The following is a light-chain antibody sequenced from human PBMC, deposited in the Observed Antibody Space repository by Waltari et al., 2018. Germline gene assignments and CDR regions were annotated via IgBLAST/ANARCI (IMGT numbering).Light chain of an antibody. V-gene: IGLV2-23*02. CDR2: EVT. J-gene: IGLJ2*01. Sequence: QSALTQPASVSGSPGQSITISCTGASSDFGSYNLFSWYQQHPGKAPKVMIYEVTKRPSGVSDRLSGSRSGNTASLTISGLQPEDEADYYCCSYAGSGTLDVVFGGGTKLTVL. CDR3: CSYAGSGTLDVV. CDR1: SSDFGSYNL.